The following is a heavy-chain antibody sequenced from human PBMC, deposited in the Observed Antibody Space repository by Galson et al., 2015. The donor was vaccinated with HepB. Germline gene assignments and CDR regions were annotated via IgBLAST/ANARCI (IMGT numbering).Heavy chain of an antibody. J-gene: IGHJ6*02. V-gene: IGHV4-39*07. CDR2: IYYSGST. Sequence: SETLSLTCTVSGGSISSSSYYWGWIRQPPGKGLEWIGSIYYSGSTYYNPSLKSRITISVDTSKNQFSLKLSSVTAADTAVYYCARDSYGSAAYYYYYGMDVWGQGTTVTVSS. CDR3: ARDSYGSAAYYYYYGMDV. CDR1: GGSISSSSYY. D-gene: IGHD3-10*01.